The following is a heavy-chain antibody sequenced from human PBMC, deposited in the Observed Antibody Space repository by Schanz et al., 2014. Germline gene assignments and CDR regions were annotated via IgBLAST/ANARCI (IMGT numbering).Heavy chain of an antibody. J-gene: IGHJ4*02. CDR1: GFTFSDSW. CDR2: IKQDGSEK. Sequence: EVQLVESGGGFVQPGGSLRLSCAASGFTFSDSWMHWVRQAPGEGLEWVANIKQDGSEKYYVDSVKGRFTISRDNAKNALYLQMNSLRAEDTAVYYCVRDTDYHFDYWGQGTLVTVSS. CDR3: VRDTDYHFDY. V-gene: IGHV3-7*01. D-gene: IGHD4-17*01.